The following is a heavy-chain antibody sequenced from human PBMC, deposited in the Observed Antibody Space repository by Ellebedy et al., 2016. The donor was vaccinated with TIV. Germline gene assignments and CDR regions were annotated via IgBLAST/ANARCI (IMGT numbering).Heavy chain of an antibody. D-gene: IGHD1-26*01. J-gene: IGHJ4*02. V-gene: IGHV3-30*18. CDR2: ISYDGSNK. CDR1: GFTFSSYG. Sequence: GGSLRLSXAASGFTFSSYGRHWVRQAPGKGLEWVAVISYDGSNKYYADSVKGRFTISRDNSKNTLYLQMNSLRAEDTAVYYCAKLYSGSYYAGTGGFDYWGQGTLVTVSS. CDR3: AKLYSGSYYAGTGGFDY.